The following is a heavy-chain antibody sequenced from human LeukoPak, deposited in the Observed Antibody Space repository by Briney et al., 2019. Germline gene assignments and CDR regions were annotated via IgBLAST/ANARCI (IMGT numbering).Heavy chain of an antibody. D-gene: IGHD3-22*01. CDR3: ALDSSGYQYFDY. Sequence: SETLSLTCAVSGGSFSGYSWSWIRRPPGKGLEWIGEINHSGSTNYNPSLKSRVTISVDTSKNQFSLRLISVTAADTAVYYCALDSSGYQYFDYWGQGTLVTVSS. J-gene: IGHJ4*02. CDR2: INHSGST. V-gene: IGHV4-34*01. CDR1: GGSFSGYS.